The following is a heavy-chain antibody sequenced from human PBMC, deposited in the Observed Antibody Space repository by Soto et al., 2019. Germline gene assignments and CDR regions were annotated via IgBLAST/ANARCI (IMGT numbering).Heavy chain of an antibody. CDR1: GACMMVFY. D-gene: IGHD1-1*01. CDR3: VRDGTTNFRHWFDT. CDR2: IYATGTT. Sequence: SSTXALTCTVCGACMMVFYCIVIRNSAGKGLEFIGRIYATGTTEYNPSLKSRVMMSVDTSKKQFSMKLRSVTAADTDVYYCVRDGTTNFRHWFDTPGQG. J-gene: IGHJ5*02. V-gene: IGHV4-4*07.